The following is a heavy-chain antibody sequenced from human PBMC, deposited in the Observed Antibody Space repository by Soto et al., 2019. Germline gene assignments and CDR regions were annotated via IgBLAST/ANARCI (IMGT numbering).Heavy chain of an antibody. CDR3: ARDPNFSLTFHYYGMDV. V-gene: IGHV1-46*01. CDR2: INPDNGST. CDR1: GYTFTTYY. Sequence: QVQLVQSGAEVKKPGASVKISCKASGYTFTTYYLHWVRPAPGQGLEWMGIINPDNGSTSSAQNFRGRVSVTRDTSTSTVYMELYSLSSEDTAVYYCARDPNFSLTFHYYGMDVWGQGTTVTVSS. J-gene: IGHJ6*02.